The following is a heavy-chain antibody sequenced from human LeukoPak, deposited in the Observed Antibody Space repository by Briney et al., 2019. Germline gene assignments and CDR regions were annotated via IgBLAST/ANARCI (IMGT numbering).Heavy chain of an antibody. V-gene: IGHV4-39*01. CDR2: IYYSGST. Sequence: SETLSLTCTVSGGSISGSSYYWGWIRQPPGKGLEWIGSIYYSGSTYYNPSLKSRVTISVDTSKNQFSLKLSSVTAADTAVYYCARFRSGYLLLGFDYWGQGTLVTVSS. CDR3: ARFRSGYLLLGFDY. D-gene: IGHD3-3*01. J-gene: IGHJ4*02. CDR1: GGSISGSSYY.